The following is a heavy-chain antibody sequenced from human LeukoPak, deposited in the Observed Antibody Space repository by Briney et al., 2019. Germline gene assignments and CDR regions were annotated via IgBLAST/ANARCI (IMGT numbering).Heavy chain of an antibody. D-gene: IGHD3-22*01. J-gene: IGHJ4*02. CDR1: GFTFSSYG. CDR2: IRYDGSNK. Sequence: PGGSLRLSCAASGFTFSSYGMHWVRQAPGKGLEWVAFIRYDGSNKYYADSLKGRFTISRDNSKNTVYLQMNSLRAEDTAVYYCAKSDSSGSSYWGQGTLVTVSS. CDR3: AKSDSSGSSY. V-gene: IGHV3-30*02.